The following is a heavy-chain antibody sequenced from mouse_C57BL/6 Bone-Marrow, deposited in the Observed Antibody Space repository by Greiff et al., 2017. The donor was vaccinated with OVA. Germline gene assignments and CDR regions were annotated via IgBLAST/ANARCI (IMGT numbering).Heavy chain of an antibody. CDR3: ARRKAYYYGSSYGGFAY. CDR1: GYTFTSYW. J-gene: IGHJ3*01. D-gene: IGHD1-1*01. CDR2: IYPGSGST. Sequence: QVQLQQPGAELVKPGASVKMSCKASGYTFTSYWITWVKQRPGQGLEWIGDIYPGSGSTNYNEKFKSKATLTVDTSSSTAYMQLSSLTSEDSAVYYGARRKAYYYGSSYGGFAYWGQGTLVTVSA. V-gene: IGHV1-55*01.